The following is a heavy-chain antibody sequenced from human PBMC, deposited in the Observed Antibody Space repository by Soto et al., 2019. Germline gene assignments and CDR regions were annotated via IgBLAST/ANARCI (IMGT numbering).Heavy chain of an antibody. CDR1: GDTFTDYY. J-gene: IGHJ6*02. D-gene: IGHD6-19*01. CDR3: ARDQSPSSGWPGMDV. V-gene: IGHV1-2*02. CDR2: INPNSGGT. Sequence: QVQLVQSGAEVKKPGASVKVSCKASGDTFTDYYMHCVRQAPGQGLEWMGWINPNSGGTNYAQKFQGMVTMTRDTSISTAYMELNRLRSDDTAVYYCARDQSPSSGWPGMDVWGQGTTVTVSS.